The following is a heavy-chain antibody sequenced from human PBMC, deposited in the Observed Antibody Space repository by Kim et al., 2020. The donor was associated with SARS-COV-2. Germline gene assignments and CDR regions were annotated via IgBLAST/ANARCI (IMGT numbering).Heavy chain of an antibody. D-gene: IGHD5-12*01. J-gene: IGHJ4*02. CDR3: ARGYSGYDSDYFDY. CDR1: GGSISSSSYY. CDR2: IYYSGST. V-gene: IGHV4-39*01. Sequence: SETLSLTCTVSGGSISSSSYYWGWIRQPPGKGLEWIGSIYYSGSTYYNPSLKSRVTISVDTSKNQFSLKLSSVTAADTAVYYCARGYSGYDSDYFDYWGQGTLVTVSS.